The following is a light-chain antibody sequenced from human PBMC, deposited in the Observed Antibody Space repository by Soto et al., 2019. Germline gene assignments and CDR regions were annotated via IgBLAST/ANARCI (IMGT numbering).Light chain of an antibody. CDR2: KAS. Sequence: DIQMTQSPSTLSASVGDRVTITCRASQSISSWLAWYQQKPGKAPKLLIYKASSLESWVPSRFSGSGSGTEFSLTISSLQPDDFATYYCQQLNNYPWTFGQGTRVEIK. V-gene: IGKV1-5*03. J-gene: IGKJ1*01. CDR1: QSISSW. CDR3: QQLNNYPWT.